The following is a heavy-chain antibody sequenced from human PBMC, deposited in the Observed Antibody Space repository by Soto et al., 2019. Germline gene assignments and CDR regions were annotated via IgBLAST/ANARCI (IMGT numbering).Heavy chain of an antibody. J-gene: IGHJ5*02. D-gene: IGHD3-9*01. CDR3: ARKGTGYPTDH. CDR1: GYTFTNYG. Sequence: QVQLVQSGAEVKKPGASVKVSCKASGYTFTNYGITWMRQAPDQGLEWMGWISAYNGNTYYAHKFQGRLTITTDASTNTAYMDLRSLRSDDTAVYYCARKGTGYPTDHWGQGTLVTVSS. V-gene: IGHV1-18*01. CDR2: ISAYNGNT.